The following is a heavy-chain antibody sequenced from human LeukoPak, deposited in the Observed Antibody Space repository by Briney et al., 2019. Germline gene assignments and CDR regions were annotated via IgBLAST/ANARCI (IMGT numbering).Heavy chain of an antibody. Sequence: GGSLRLSCAASGFTFSSYAMSWVRQAPGKGLEWVSAISGSGGSTYYADSVKGRFTISRDNSKNTLYLQMNSLRAEDTAVYYCAKDWGIHSSSWYYLDYWGQGTLVTVSS. D-gene: IGHD6-13*01. CDR2: ISGSGGST. CDR1: GFTFSSYA. J-gene: IGHJ4*02. CDR3: AKDWGIHSSSWYYLDY. V-gene: IGHV3-23*01.